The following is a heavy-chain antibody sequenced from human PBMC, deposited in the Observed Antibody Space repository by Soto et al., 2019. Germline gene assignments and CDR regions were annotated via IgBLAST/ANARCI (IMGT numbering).Heavy chain of an antibody. CDR1: GYTLTELS. CDR2: FDPEDGET. CDR3: AGLHTYYDFWSGYPTPGSGWFDP. V-gene: IGHV1-24*01. D-gene: IGHD3-3*01. Sequence: GASVKVSCKVSGYTLTELSMHWARQAPGKGLEWMGGFDPEDGETIYAQKFQGRVTMTEDTSTDTAYMELSSLRSEDTAVYYCAGLHTYYDFWSGYPTPGSGWFDPWGQGTLVTVSS. J-gene: IGHJ5*02.